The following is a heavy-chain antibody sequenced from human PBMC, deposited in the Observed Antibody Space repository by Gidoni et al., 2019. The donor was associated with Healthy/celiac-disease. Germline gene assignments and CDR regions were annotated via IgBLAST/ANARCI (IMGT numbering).Heavy chain of an antibody. CDR2: ISSSGSTI. J-gene: IGHJ6*02. CDR3: ARDSHTPPVLLWFGEPQYGMDV. D-gene: IGHD3-10*01. CDR1: GFTFSDYY. Sequence: QVQLVESGGGLVKPGGSLRLSCAASGFTFSDYYMSWIRQAPGKGLEWVSYISSSGSTIYYADSVKGRFTISRDNAKNSLYLQMNSLRAEDTAVYYCARDSHTPPVLLWFGEPQYGMDVWGQGTTVTVSS. V-gene: IGHV3-11*01.